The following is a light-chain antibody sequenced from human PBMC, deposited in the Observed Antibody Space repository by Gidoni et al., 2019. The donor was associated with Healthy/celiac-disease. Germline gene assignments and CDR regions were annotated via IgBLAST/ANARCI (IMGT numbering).Light chain of an antibody. CDR2: GAS. J-gene: IGKJ2*01. CDR3: QQYNT. V-gene: IGKV3-20*01. Sequence: EIVLTQSPGTLSLSPGERATLSCRASQSVSSSYLAWYQQKPGQAPSLLIYGASSRATGIPDRFSGSGSGTDFTLTISRLEPEDFAVYYCQQYNTFGQGTKLESK. CDR1: QSVSSSY.